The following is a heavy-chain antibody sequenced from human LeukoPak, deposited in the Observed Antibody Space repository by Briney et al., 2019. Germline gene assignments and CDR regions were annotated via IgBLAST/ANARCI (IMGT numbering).Heavy chain of an antibody. Sequence: SETLSLTCTVSGGSISTYFWSWIRQPPGKGLEWIGYIYYSGSTNYIPSLKSRVTISLDTSKNQFSLKLSSVTAADTAMYYCARVSRGNSVGGDYWGQGTLVTVSS. CDR1: GGSISTYF. V-gene: IGHV4-59*01. CDR3: ARVSRGNSVGGDY. CDR2: IYYSGST. D-gene: IGHD4-23*01. J-gene: IGHJ4*02.